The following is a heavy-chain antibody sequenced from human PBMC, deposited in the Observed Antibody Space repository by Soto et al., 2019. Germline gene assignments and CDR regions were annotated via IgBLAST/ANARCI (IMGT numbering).Heavy chain of an antibody. Sequence: ASVKVSCKASGYTFTSYDINWVRQATGQGLEWMGWMNPNSGNTGYAQKFQGRVTMTRNTSISTAYMELSSLRSEDTAVYYCARAQSPNYDILTGYQKPNFDYWGQGTLVTVSS. D-gene: IGHD3-9*01. CDR3: ARAQSPNYDILTGYQKPNFDY. V-gene: IGHV1-8*01. CDR2: MNPNSGNT. CDR1: GYTFTSYD. J-gene: IGHJ4*02.